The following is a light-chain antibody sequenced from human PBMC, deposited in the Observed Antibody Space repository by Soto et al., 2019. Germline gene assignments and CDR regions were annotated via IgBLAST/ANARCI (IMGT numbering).Light chain of an antibody. CDR1: SSNIGSYT. CDR2: SSH. V-gene: IGLV1-44*01. Sequence: QSVLTQPPSASGAPGQRVTISCSGSSSNIGSYTVNWYQQLPGTAPKLLIYSSHQRPSGVPGRFSGSKSGTSASLAIIGLQSEDESDYYCATWDGSLNGYVFGTGTKVTVL. CDR3: ATWDGSLNGYV. J-gene: IGLJ1*01.